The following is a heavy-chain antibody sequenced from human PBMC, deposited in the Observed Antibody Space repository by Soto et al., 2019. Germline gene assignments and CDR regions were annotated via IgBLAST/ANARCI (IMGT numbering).Heavy chain of an antibody. V-gene: IGHV5-51*01. Sequence: GGSLKISCKSSGYSFRSYWIAWVRLMPGKGLEWMGSIYPDDSDTKYSPSFQGQVTISADKSISAAYLQWSSLKASDTAIYYCARNSLTGYYNYYYSMDVWGQGTTVTVSS. D-gene: IGHD3-9*01. J-gene: IGHJ6*02. CDR2: IYPDDSDT. CDR3: ARNSLTGYYNYYYSMDV. CDR1: GYSFRSYW.